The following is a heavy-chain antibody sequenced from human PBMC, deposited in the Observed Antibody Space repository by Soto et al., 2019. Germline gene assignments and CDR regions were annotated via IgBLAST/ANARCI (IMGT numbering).Heavy chain of an antibody. CDR2: ISSSGTTI. D-gene: IGHD6-13*01. Sequence: PGGSLRLSCVASEFTFSSYEMNWVRQAPGKGLEWVSYISSSGTTIYYTDSVKDRFTISRDNAKKSLYLQMNSLRADDTAVYYCVRFGGAAAGPGDYWGQGTLVTVSS. J-gene: IGHJ4*02. CDR3: VRFGGAAAGPGDY. CDR1: EFTFSSYE. V-gene: IGHV3-48*03.